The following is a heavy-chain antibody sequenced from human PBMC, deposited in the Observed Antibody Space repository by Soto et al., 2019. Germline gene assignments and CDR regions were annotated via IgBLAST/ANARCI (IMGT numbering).Heavy chain of an antibody. J-gene: IGHJ4*02. V-gene: IGHV3-33*01. CDR2: IWGDESKK. CDR3: ARGAGGAVAAGDFDY. CDR1: RSAFRTHG. D-gene: IGHD2-15*01. Sequence: QVQLVESGGGVVQPGGSLRLSCAVSRSAFRTHGMHWVRQAPGKGLEWVAVIWGDESKKYYGDSVKARFTISKDNSKNTLFLQMNTLRAEDTAVYYCARGAGGAVAAGDFDYWGQGTLVTVSS.